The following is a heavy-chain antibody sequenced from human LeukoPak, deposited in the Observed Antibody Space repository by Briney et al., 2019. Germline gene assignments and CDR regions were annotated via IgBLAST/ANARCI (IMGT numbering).Heavy chain of an antibody. CDR3: ARGAIPGRMAAAGKSWFDP. J-gene: IGHJ5*02. CDR2: IYYNGNT. V-gene: IGHV4-39*01. Sequence: SETLSLACSVSGGAISSGSYYWGWIRQPPGKGLEWIGSIYYNGNTHYNPSLKSRVSISVDTSKNQFSLKLSSVTAADTAVYYCARGAIPGRMAAAGKSWFDPWGQGTLVTVSS. CDR1: GGAISSGSYY. D-gene: IGHD6-13*01.